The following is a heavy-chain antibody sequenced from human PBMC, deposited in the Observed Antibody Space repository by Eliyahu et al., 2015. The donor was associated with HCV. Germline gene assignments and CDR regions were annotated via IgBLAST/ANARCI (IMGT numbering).Heavy chain of an antibody. D-gene: IGHD6-13*01. CDR1: GFTFSSYS. J-gene: IGHJ4*02. CDR3: ARDIGGIAAAFDY. Sequence: EVQLVESGGGLVQPGGSLRLXCAASGFTFSSYSMNWVRQAPGKGLEWVSYISSSSSTIYYADSVKGRFTISRDNAKNSLYLQMNSLRAEDTAVYYCARDIGGIAAAFDYWGQGTLVTVSS. V-gene: IGHV3-48*01. CDR2: ISSSSSTI.